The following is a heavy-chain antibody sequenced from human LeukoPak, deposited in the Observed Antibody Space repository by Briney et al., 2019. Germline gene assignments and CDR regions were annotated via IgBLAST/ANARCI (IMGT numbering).Heavy chain of an antibody. D-gene: IGHD5-18*01. Sequence: GRSLRLSCAASGFTFSSYAMHWVRQAPGKGLEWVAVISYDGSNKFYADSVKGRFTISRDNSKNTLYLQMNSLRAEDTAVYYCARWGLMVTNYWGQGTLVTVSS. V-gene: IGHV3-30*04. CDR3: ARWGLMVTNY. CDR1: GFTFSSYA. J-gene: IGHJ4*02. CDR2: ISYDGSNK.